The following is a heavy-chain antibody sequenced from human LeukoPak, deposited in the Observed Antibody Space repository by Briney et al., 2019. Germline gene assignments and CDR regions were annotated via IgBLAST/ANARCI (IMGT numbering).Heavy chain of an antibody. Sequence: ASVKVSCKVSGYTLTELSMHWVRQAPGKGLEWMGGFDPEDGETIYAQKFQGRVTMTEDTSTDTAYMELSSLRSEDTAVYYCVTGPIVTSMVRGVIYYFDYWGQGTLVTVSS. CDR2: FDPEDGET. V-gene: IGHV1-24*01. D-gene: IGHD3-10*01. CDR1: GYTLTELS. J-gene: IGHJ4*02. CDR3: VTGPIVTSMVRGVIYYFDY.